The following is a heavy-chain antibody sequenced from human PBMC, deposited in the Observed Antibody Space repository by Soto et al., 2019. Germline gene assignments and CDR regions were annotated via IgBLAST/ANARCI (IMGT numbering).Heavy chain of an antibody. Sequence: SETLSLTCTVYGGSVSSGCCNWSWHRQAPGKGLEWIVYIYNSGSTNYTPPLKSRVTISLYTSKNQFSLKLSSVSAADTAVYYCARELSGSYYYGMDVWGKETTVTVPQ. D-gene: IGHD1-26*01. J-gene: IGHJ6*04. CDR1: GGSVSSGCCN. CDR3: ARELSGSYYYGMDV. V-gene: IGHV4-61*01. CDR2: IYNSGST.